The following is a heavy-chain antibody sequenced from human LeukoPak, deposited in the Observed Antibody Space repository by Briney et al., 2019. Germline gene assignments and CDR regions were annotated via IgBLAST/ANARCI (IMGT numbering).Heavy chain of an antibody. CDR1: GFTFTIYC. Sequence: GGSLRPSCAPAGFTFTIYCMHCVRQPPGGWLGWVAFIRYVGSNKYYADSVKGRLSTSTDHSKHTLYLHVDSLRRADTSVYYCAKGSGDEAQYYYYYMDVWGKGTTVTISS. CDR2: IRYVGSNK. V-gene: IGHV3-30*02. D-gene: IGHD5-12*01. J-gene: IGHJ6*03. CDR3: AKGSGDEAQYYYYYMDV.